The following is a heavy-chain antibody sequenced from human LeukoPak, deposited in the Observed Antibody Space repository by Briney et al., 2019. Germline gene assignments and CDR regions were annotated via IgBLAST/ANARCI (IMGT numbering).Heavy chain of an antibody. V-gene: IGHV3-21*01. CDR2: ISSSSSYI. CDR3: ARDLGSGWLQQKVGYFDY. J-gene: IGHJ4*02. D-gene: IGHD5-24*01. Sequence: PGGSLRLSCAASGFTFSSYSMNWVRQAPGKGLEWVSSISSSSSYIYYADSVKGRFTISRDNAKNSLYLQMNSLRAEDTAVYYCARDLGSGWLQQKVGYFDYWGQGTLVTVSS. CDR1: GFTFSSYS.